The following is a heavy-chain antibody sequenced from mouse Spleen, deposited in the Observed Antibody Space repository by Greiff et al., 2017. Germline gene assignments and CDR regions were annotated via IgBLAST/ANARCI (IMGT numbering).Heavy chain of an antibody. CDR1: GYTFTDYE. J-gene: IGHJ4*01. CDR3: TRDDGPYYAMDY. Sequence: VKLMESGAELVRPGASVTLSCKASGYTFTDYEMHWVKQTPVHGLEWIGAIDPETGGTAYNQKFKGKAILTADKSSSTAYMELRSLTSEDSAVYYCTRDDGPYYAMDYWGQGTSVTVSS. V-gene: IGHV1-15*01. D-gene: IGHD2-3*01. CDR2: IDPETGGT.